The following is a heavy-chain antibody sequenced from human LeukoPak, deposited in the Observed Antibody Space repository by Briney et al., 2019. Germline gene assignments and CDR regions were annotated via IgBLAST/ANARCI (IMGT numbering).Heavy chain of an antibody. V-gene: IGHV3-48*02. D-gene: IGHD3-22*01. CDR3: ATQSLSSGYSGFDI. CDR2: ISSGSSTK. J-gene: IGHJ3*02. Sequence: GGSRRLSCAASGFTFSTYSINWVRQAPGKGLEWISYISSGSSTKYYADSVKGRFTISRDNAKNSLYLEMNSLRDEDTAVYYCATQSLSSGYSGFDIWGQGTMVTVSS. CDR1: GFTFSTYS.